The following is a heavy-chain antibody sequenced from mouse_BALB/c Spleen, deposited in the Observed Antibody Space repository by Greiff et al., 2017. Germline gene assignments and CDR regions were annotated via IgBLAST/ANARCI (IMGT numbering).Heavy chain of an antibody. J-gene: IGHJ4*01. D-gene: IGHD2-14*01. CDR3: VRQGDNVRRDYYAMDY. V-gene: IGHV10-1*02. CDR1: GFTFNTYA. CDR2: IRSKSNNYAT. Sequence: GGGLVQPKGSLKLSCAASGFTFNTYAMNWVRQAPGKGLEWVARIRSKSNNYATYYADSVKDRFTISRDDSQSMLYLQMNNLKTEDTAMYYCVRQGDNVRRDYYAMDYWGQGTSVTVSS.